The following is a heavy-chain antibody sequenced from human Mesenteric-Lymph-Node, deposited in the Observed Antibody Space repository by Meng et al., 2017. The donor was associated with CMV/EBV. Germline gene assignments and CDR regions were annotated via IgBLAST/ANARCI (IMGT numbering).Heavy chain of an antibody. J-gene: IGHJ5*01. V-gene: IGHV3-7*01. CDR1: GFTLSNYW. Sequence: GESLKISCSVSGFTLSNYWMDWVRQAPGKGLEWVAIMNRDGSDRNYVDSVKGRFTISRDSAKNSLYLDLNSLRAEDTAVYYCARENLGLDSWGQGALVTVSS. D-gene: IGHD7-27*01. CDR3: ARENLGLDS. CDR2: MNRDGSDR.